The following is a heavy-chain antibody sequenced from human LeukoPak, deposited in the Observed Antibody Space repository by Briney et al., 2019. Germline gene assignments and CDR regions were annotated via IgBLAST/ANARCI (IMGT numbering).Heavy chain of an antibody. CDR2: IHYSGST. V-gene: IGHV4-59*08. D-gene: IGHD2-2*01. CDR3: ARLLYDCSSTNCYAYFDY. J-gene: IGHJ4*02. Sequence: PSETLSLTCTVSGGSISTYYWSWIRQPPGKGLEWIGYIHYSGSTNYNPSLKSRVTISVDTSKNRFSLKLSSVTAADTAVYYCARLLYDCSSTNCYAYFDYWGQGTLVTVSS. CDR1: GGSISTYY.